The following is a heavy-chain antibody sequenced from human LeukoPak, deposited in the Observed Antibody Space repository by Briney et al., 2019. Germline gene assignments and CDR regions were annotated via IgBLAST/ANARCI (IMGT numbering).Heavy chain of an antibody. CDR2: ISAYNGNT. D-gene: IGHD6-13*01. Sequence: ASVTVSCKASGYTFTSYGISWVRQAPGQGLEWMGWISAYNGNTNYAQKLQGRVTMTTDTSTSTAYMELSRLRSDDTAVYYCAEQGSSWYQVWFDPWGQGTLVTVSS. J-gene: IGHJ5*02. V-gene: IGHV1-18*01. CDR1: GYTFTSYG. CDR3: AEQGSSWYQVWFDP.